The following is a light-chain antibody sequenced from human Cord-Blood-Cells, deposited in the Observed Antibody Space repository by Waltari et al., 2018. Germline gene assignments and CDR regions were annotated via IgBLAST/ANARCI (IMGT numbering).Light chain of an antibody. J-gene: IGLJ3*02. CDR3: CSYAGSSTLV. CDR2: EGS. CDR1: SSDFGSYNL. V-gene: IGLV2-23*01. Sequence: QSALTQPASVSGSPGPSITISCPGTSSDFGSYNLVSWYQQHPGKAPKLMIYEGSKRPSGVSNRFSGSKSGNTASLTISGLQAEDEADYYCCSYAGSSTLVFGGGTKLTVL.